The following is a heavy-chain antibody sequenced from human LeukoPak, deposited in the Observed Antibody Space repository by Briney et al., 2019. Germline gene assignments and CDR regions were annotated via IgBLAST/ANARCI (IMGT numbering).Heavy chain of an antibody. CDR3: ARDGAYGDPRRNWFDP. CDR2: MNPNSGNT. Sequence: ASVKVSCKASGYTFTSYYMHWVRQATGQGLEWMGWMNPNSGNTNYAQKLQGRVTMTTDTSTSTAYMELRSLRSDDTAVYYCARDGAYGDPRRNWFDPWGQGTLVTVSS. D-gene: IGHD4-17*01. V-gene: IGHV1-18*04. CDR1: GYTFTSYY. J-gene: IGHJ5*02.